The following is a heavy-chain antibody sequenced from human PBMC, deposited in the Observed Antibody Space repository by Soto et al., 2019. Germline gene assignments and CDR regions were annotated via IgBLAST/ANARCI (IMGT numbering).Heavy chain of an antibody. V-gene: IGHV4-30-4*01. D-gene: IGHD5-18*01. Sequence: QVQLQESGPGLVKPSQTLSLTCTVSGGSISSGDYYWSWIRQPPGKGLEWIGYIYYSGSTYYNPSLKSRVTISVDTSKTQFSLKLSSVTAADTAVYYCAREKVDTAMVTDGWFDPWGQGTLVTVSS. CDR3: AREKVDTAMVTDGWFDP. CDR2: IYYSGST. CDR1: GGSISSGDYY. J-gene: IGHJ5*02.